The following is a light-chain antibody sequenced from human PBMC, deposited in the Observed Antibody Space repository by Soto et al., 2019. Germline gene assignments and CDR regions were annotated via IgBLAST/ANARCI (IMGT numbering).Light chain of an antibody. J-gene: IGKJ5*01. CDR1: QSVSSSY. CDR2: GAS. Sequence: EIVLTQSHTTLSFSPGERSTLSCRASQSVSSSYLAWYQQKPGQAPRLLIYGASSRATGIPDRFSGSGSGTDFTLTFSRLEPEDFAVYYCQQYGILLRFGHGTLLEIK. CDR3: QQYGILLR. V-gene: IGKV3-20*01.